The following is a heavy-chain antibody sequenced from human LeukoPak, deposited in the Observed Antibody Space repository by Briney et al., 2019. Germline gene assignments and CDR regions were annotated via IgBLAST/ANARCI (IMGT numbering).Heavy chain of an antibody. J-gene: IGHJ5*02. CDR2: IYYSGST. CDR3: ARYCGSTSCGWFDP. Sequence: WIRQPPGKGLGWIGYIYYSGSTYYNPSLKSRVTISVDTSKNQFSLKLSSVTAADTAVYYCARYCGSTSCGWFDPWGQGTLVTVSS. V-gene: IGHV4-30-4*08. D-gene: IGHD2-2*01.